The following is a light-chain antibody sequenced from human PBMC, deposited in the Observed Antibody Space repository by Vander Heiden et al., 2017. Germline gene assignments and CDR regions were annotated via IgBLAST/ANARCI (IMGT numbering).Light chain of an antibody. CDR2: GAA. Sequence: EIVMTQSPATLSLSPGERATLSCRASQSVSSSYLSWYQQKPGQAPRLLIYGAATRATGSPARFSGSGSGTDFTLTISSLQPEDFAVYYCQQDYNLPPTFGQGTKVEIK. J-gene: IGKJ1*01. CDR3: QQDYNLPPT. CDR1: QSVSSSY. V-gene: IGKV3D-7*01.